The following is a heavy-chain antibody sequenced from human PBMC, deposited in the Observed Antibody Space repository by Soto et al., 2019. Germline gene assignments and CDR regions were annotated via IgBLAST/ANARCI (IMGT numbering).Heavy chain of an antibody. D-gene: IGHD1-26*01. CDR3: ARGTRSGSYYYYCLDV. CDR2: IIPIFGTT. V-gene: IGHV1-69*06. Sequence: QVQLVQSGADVKKPGSSVKVSCKASGGTFSSYAISWVRQAPGQGLEWMGGIIPIFGTTNYARRFQGRVTITADKSTSTAYMELGSLRSEDTAVYYCARGTRSGSYYYYCLDVWGQGTTVTVSS. CDR1: GGTFSSYA. J-gene: IGHJ6*02.